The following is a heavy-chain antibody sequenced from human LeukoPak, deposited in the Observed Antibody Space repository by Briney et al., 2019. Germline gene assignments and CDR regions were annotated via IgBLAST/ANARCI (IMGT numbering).Heavy chain of an antibody. Sequence: GGSLRLSCAASGFTFRSYAMHWVRQAPGKGLEWVAVISYDSSNKYYADSMKDRFTISRENSKNTLYLQMNSLRAEDTAFYYCAREIYGDFGFDYWGQGTLVTVSS. CDR3: AREIYGDFGFDY. CDR2: ISYDSSNK. V-gene: IGHV3-30-3*01. CDR1: GFTFRSYA. D-gene: IGHD4-17*01. J-gene: IGHJ4*02.